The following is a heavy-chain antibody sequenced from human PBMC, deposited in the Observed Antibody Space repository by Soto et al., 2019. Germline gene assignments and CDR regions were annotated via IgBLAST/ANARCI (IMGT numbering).Heavy chain of an antibody. V-gene: IGHV1-2*02. CDR3: AAGERIVVVPAAIDYYYYGMDV. Sequence: ASVKVSCKASGYTFTGYYMHWVRQAPGQGLEWMGWINPNSGGTNYAQKFQGRVTITRDMSTSTAYMELSSLRSEDTAVYYCAAGERIVVVPAAIDYYYYGMDVWGQGTTVTVSS. J-gene: IGHJ6*02. CDR2: INPNSGGT. CDR1: GYTFTGYY. D-gene: IGHD2-2*01.